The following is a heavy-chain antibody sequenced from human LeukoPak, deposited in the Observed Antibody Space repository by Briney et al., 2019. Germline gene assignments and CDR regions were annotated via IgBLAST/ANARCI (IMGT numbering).Heavy chain of an antibody. CDR3: ARAIVVVVAAEYWFDP. CDR2: IIPILGIA. CDR1: GGTFSSYA. D-gene: IGHD2-15*01. J-gene: IGHJ5*02. Sequence: ASVKVSCKASGGTFSSYAINWVRQAPGQGLEWMGRIIPILGIANYAQKFQGRVTITADKSTSTAYMELSILRSEDTAVYYCARAIVVVVAAEYWFDPWGQGTLVTVSS. V-gene: IGHV1-69*04.